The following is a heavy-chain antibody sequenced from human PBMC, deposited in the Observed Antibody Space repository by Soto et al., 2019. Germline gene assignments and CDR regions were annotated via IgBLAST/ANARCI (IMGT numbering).Heavy chain of an antibody. Sequence: QVQLQESGPGLVKPSQTLSLTCTVSGGSISSGGYYWSWIRQHPGKGLEWIGYIYYSGSTYYNPSLKSRVTISVDTSKNQFSLKLSSVTAADTAVYYCARDRRVDQTFYGMDVWGQGTTVTVSS. V-gene: IGHV4-31*03. J-gene: IGHJ6*02. CDR1: GGSISSGGYY. CDR3: ARDRRVDQTFYGMDV. CDR2: IYYSGST.